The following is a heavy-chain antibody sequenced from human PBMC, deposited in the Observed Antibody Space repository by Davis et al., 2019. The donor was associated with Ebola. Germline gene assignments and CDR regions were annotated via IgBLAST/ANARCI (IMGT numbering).Heavy chain of an antibody. J-gene: IGHJ4*02. Sequence: PGGPLRPSCAAPGFTFSTYAMHWVRQAPGKGLEYISAISTNGVSTYYANSVKGRFTISRDNSKNTLYLQMGSLRPEDMAVYYCARDQGTYDFWSGYYNGMWDLGYWGQGTLVTVSS. CDR1: GFTFSTYA. D-gene: IGHD3-3*01. V-gene: IGHV3-64*01. CDR2: ISTNGVST. CDR3: ARDQGTYDFWSGYYNGMWDLGY.